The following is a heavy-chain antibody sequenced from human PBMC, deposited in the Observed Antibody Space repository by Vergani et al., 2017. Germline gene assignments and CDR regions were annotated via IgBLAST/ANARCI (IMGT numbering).Heavy chain of an antibody. V-gene: IGHV1-18*04. CDR1: GYTFTSYG. J-gene: IGHJ4*02. D-gene: IGHD6-6*01. CDR2: ISAYNGNT. Sequence: QVQLVQSGAEVKKPGASVKVSCKASGYTFTSYGISWVRQAPGQGLEWMGWISAYNGNTNYAQKLQGRVTMTTDTSTSTAYMDMRSLGSADTAVYYCGSVGRSSLPLSDDFWGQGTLVTVSS. CDR3: GSVGRSSLPLSDDF.